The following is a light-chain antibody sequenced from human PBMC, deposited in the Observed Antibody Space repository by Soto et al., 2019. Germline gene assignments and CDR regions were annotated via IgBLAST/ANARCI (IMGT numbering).Light chain of an antibody. CDR2: GAS. Sequence: EIVLTQSPGTRSLSPGERATLSCRASQSGSSSSLAWYQQRPGQAPRLLIYGASRRAPGTPDRFSGSGSGTDFTLTIARLEPEDFAVYYCQQYGTSTYTFGQGTNLEIK. CDR3: QQYGTSTYT. J-gene: IGKJ2*01. V-gene: IGKV3-20*01. CDR1: QSGSSSS.